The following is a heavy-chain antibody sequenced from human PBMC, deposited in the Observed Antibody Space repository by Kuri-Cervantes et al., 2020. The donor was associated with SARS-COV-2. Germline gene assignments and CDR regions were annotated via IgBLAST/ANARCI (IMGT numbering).Heavy chain of an antibody. CDR2: TYYRTKCNH. D-gene: IGHD3-10*01. Sequence: SQTLSPTCAISGDSVSSISAGWNWIRQSPSRCLEWLGSTYYRTKCNHDYAVSVKSRIIINPDTSKNQISLQLSSVTPEDTAVYYCARVTTGTLDYWGQGTLVTVSS. CDR3: ARVTTGTLDY. CDR1: GDSVSSISAG. V-gene: IGHV6-1*01. J-gene: IGHJ4*02.